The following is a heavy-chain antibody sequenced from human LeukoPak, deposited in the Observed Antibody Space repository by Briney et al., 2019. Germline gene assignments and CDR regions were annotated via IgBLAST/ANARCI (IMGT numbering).Heavy chain of an antibody. D-gene: IGHD3-10*01. V-gene: IGHV3-21*01. J-gene: IGHJ4*02. Sequence: GGSLRLSCAASGFTFSIYSMNWVRQAPGKGLEWVSSISSTSSHIYYADSMKGRFTISRDNAKSSLYLQLNSLRADDTAVYYCARDVVRGVRVCDYWGQGTLVTVSS. CDR3: ARDVVRGVRVCDY. CDR1: GFTFSIYS. CDR2: ISSTSSHI.